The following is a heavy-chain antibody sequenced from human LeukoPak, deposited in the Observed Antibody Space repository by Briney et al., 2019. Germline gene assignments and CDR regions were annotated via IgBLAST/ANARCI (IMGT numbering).Heavy chain of an antibody. CDR2: INHSGSA. V-gene: IGHV4-34*01. CDR1: GESFSGYY. J-gene: IGHJ4*02. D-gene: IGHD3-10*01. CDR3: ARLKKERFGELFSRLTSTPRYYFDY. Sequence: SETLSLTCAVYGESFSGYYWSWIRQPPGKGLEWIGDINHSGSANYNPSLKSRVTMSVDTSKKHFSLKLTSVTAADTAVYYCARLKKERFGELFSRLTSTPRYYFDYWGQGTLVTVSS.